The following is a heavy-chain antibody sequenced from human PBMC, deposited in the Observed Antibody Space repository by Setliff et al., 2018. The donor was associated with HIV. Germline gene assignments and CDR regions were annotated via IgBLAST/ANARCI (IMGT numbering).Heavy chain of an antibody. Sequence: GGSLRLSCAASGFTFSRYGMHWVRQAPGKGLEWVAFISYDGSKKYDADFVKGRFTISRDNSKNTLYLQMNSLRAEDTAVYYCAREFSGTRYRYFDSWGQGTLVTVSS. CDR2: ISYDGSKK. V-gene: IGHV3-30*04. CDR1: GFTFSRYG. CDR3: AREFSGTRYRYFDS. D-gene: IGHD5-12*01. J-gene: IGHJ4*02.